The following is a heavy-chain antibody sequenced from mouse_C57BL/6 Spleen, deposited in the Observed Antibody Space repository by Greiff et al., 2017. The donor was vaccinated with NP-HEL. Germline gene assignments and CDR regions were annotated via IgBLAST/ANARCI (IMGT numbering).Heavy chain of an antibody. CDR1: GFTFSDYG. D-gene: IGHD4-1*01. V-gene: IGHV5-17*01. Sequence: EVHLVESGGGLVKPGGSLKLSCAASGFTFSDYGMHWVRQAPEKGLEWVAYISSGSSTIYYADTVKGRFTISRDNAKNTLFLQMTSLRSEDTAMYYCARPGTGTYAMDYWGQGTSVTVSS. J-gene: IGHJ4*01. CDR2: ISSGSSTI. CDR3: ARPGTGTYAMDY.